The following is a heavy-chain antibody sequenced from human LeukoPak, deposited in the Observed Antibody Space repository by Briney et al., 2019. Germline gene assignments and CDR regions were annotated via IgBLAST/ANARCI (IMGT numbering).Heavy chain of an antibody. J-gene: IGHJ4*02. CDR1: GGSISTYY. CDR3: ARAPYYSSYYFDY. D-gene: IGHD3-10*01. CDR2: IYYSGST. Sequence: SETLSLTCTASGGSISTYYWTWIRQPPGKGLEWIGYIYYSGSTNYNSSLKSRVTISVDTSKNQFSLKLTSVTAADTAVYYCARAPYYSSYYFDYWGQGTLVTVSS. V-gene: IGHV4-59*01.